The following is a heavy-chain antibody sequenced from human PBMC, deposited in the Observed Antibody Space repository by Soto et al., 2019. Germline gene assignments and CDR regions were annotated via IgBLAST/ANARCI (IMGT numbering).Heavy chain of an antibody. CDR2: IYHSGSI. V-gene: IGHV4-39*07. J-gene: IGHJ5*02. Sequence: SETLSLTCTVSGGSISGGTSYWSWLRQRPGKGLEWIGDIYHSGSIYYTPSLRRRVMILVDTSKNQFSLKLSSVTAADTAVYYCARAGLWYCTFDPRGQGTLVTVSS. CDR3: ARAGLWYCTFDP. D-gene: IGHD2-8*01. CDR1: GGSISGGTSY.